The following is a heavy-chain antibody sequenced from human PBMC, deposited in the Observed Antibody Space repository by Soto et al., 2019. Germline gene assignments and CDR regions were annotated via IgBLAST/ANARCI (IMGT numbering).Heavy chain of an antibody. D-gene: IGHD6-13*01. Sequence: ASVKVSCKASGYTFTGYYMHWVRQAPGQGLEGMGWINPNSGGTNYAQTFQGWVTMTRDTSISTAYMELSRLRSDDTAVYYCARGSTYSSRPVIDYWGQGTLVTVSS. CDR2: INPNSGGT. J-gene: IGHJ4*02. CDR3: ARGSTYSSRPVIDY. V-gene: IGHV1-2*04. CDR1: GYTFTGYY.